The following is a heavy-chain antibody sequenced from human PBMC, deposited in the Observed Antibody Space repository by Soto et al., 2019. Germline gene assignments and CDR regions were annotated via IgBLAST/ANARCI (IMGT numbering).Heavy chain of an antibody. CDR2: IDYSGST. D-gene: IGHD3-10*01. J-gene: IGHJ4*02. CDR1: GGPFSRGGYY. V-gene: IGHV4-61*08. CDR3: ARHNYGSGSTYFDY. Sequence: SETLSLTCTVSGGPFSRGGYYWSWIRQHPGKGLEWIGYIDYSGSTNYNPSLKSRVTISRDTSKNQFSLKLNSMTAADTAVYYCARHNYGSGSTYFDYWGQGTLVTVSS.